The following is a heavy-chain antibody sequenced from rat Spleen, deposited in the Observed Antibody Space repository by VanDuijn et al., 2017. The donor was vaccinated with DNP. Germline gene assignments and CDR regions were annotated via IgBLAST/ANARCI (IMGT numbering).Heavy chain of an antibody. V-gene: IGHV2-45*01. J-gene: IGHJ2*01. Sequence: QVQLKESGPGLVQPSETLSLTCTVSGFSLTSYNVHWVRQPPGKGLEWMGVMWSGGSTYYNSPLKSRLTISRDTSKSQVFLTMNSLRTDDTAIYFCTYNNYYWGQGVMVTVSS. CDR1: GFSLTSYN. D-gene: IGHD1-10*01. CDR3: TYNNYY. CDR2: MWSGGST.